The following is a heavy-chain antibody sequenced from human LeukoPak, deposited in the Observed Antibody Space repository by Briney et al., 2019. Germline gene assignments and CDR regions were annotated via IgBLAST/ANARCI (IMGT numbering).Heavy chain of an antibody. V-gene: IGHV3-53*01. CDR2: IYSSGST. J-gene: IGHJ4*02. CDR3: ARDLGYYASSAN. CDR1: GFTVSSNY. Sequence: GGSLRLSCAASGFTVSSNYMSWVRQAPGKGVEWVSVIYSSGSTYYADSVKGRFTISRDISKNSLYLQMTSLRAEDTAVYYCARDLGYYASSANWGQGTLVTVSS. D-gene: IGHD3-22*01.